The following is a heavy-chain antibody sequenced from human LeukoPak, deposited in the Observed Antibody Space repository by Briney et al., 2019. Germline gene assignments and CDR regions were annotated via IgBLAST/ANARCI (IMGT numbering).Heavy chain of an antibody. D-gene: IGHD5-24*01. CDR2: IYYSGST. CDR1: GGSFSSYY. J-gene: IGHJ4*02. Sequence: PSETLSLTCTVSGGSFSSYYWSWIRQPPGKGLEWIGYIYYSGSTNYNPSLKSRVTISVDTSKNQFSLKLSSVTAADTAVYYCARGRVEMATIEFDYWGQGTLVTVSS. CDR3: ARGRVEMATIEFDY. V-gene: IGHV4-59*08.